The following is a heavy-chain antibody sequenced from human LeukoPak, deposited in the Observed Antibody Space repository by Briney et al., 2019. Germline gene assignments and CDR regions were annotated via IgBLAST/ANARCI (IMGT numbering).Heavy chain of an antibody. J-gene: IGHJ4*02. CDR3: ARSPYGDYYPSDH. CDR2: IYYSGNT. CDR1: GGSIRSYY. D-gene: IGHD4-17*01. Sequence: PSETLSLTCTVSGGSIRSYYWSWIRQPPGKGLEWIGYIYYSGNTNYNPSLKSRVTISVDTSKNQFSLKLSSVTSADTAVYYCARSPYGDYYPSDHWGQGTLVSVSS. V-gene: IGHV4-59*01.